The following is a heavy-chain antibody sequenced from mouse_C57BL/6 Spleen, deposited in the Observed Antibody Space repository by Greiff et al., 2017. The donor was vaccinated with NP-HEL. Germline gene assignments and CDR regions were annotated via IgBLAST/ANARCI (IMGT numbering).Heavy chain of an antibody. CDR3: ARWGHYAGYYYFDY. D-gene: IGHD2-3*01. CDR1: GYTFTSYG. CDR2: IYPRSGNT. Sequence: QVHLKQSGAELARPGASVKLSCKASGYTFTSYGISWVKQSPGQGLEWIGVIYPRSGNTYYNEKFKGKATLTVDKSSSTAYMELLSLTSEDSAVYFCARWGHYAGYYYFDYWGQGTTLTVSS. J-gene: IGHJ2*01. V-gene: IGHV1-81*01.